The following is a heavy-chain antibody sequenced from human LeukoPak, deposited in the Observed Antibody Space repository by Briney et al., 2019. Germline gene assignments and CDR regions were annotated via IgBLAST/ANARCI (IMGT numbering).Heavy chain of an antibody. Sequence: GGSLRLSCAASGSTFSSYAMHWVRQAPGKGLEWVAVISYDGSNKYYADSVKGRFTISRDNSKNTLYLQMNSLRAEDTAVYYCAREIPHSSTTYGMDVWGQGTTVTVSS. CDR2: ISYDGSNK. J-gene: IGHJ6*02. D-gene: IGHD2-2*01. CDR3: AREIPHSSTTYGMDV. CDR1: GSTFSSYA. V-gene: IGHV3-30*04.